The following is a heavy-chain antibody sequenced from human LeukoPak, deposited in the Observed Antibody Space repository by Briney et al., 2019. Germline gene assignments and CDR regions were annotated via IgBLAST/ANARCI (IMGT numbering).Heavy chain of an antibody. Sequence: GGSLRLSCEASGFTFRSYAMSWVRQAPGKGLEWVSGFSGSGGSTYYADSVKGRFTISRDNSRNTLYLQMNSLRAEDTAVYYCANPRDRGYYFYFDYWGQGTLVTASS. CDR1: GFTFRSYA. D-gene: IGHD3-22*01. CDR2: FSGSGGST. CDR3: ANPRDRGYYFYFDY. V-gene: IGHV3-23*01. J-gene: IGHJ4*02.